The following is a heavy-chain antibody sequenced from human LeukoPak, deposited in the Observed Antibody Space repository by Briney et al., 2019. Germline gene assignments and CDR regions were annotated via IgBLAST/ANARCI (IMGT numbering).Heavy chain of an antibody. Sequence: SETLSLTCAVYGGSFSGYYWSWIRQPPGKGLEWIGEINHSGSTNYNPSLKSRVTISVDTSKNQFSLKLSSVTAADTAVYYCARDGYDSSGYYLRWFDPWGQGTPVTVSS. J-gene: IGHJ5*02. CDR1: GGSFSGYY. V-gene: IGHV4-34*01. CDR3: ARDGYDSSGYYLRWFDP. D-gene: IGHD3-22*01. CDR2: INHSGST.